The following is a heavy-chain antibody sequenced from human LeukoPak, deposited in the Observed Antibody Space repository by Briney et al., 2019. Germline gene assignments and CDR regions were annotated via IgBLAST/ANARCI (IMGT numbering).Heavy chain of an antibody. J-gene: IGHJ6*02. Sequence: PGGSLRLSCAASGFTFSSYSMNWVRQAPGKGLEWVANIGPDGNEKNHVDSVKGRFTISRENAKNSLYLQMNSLKADETAVYFCARVLLGNAYDTMDVWGQGTTITVSS. CDR1: GFTFSSYS. D-gene: IGHD3-16*01. CDR3: ARVLLGNAYDTMDV. V-gene: IGHV3-7*01. CDR2: IGPDGNEK.